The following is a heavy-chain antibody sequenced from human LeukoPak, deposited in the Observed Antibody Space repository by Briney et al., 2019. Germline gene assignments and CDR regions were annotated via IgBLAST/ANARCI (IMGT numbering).Heavy chain of an antibody. J-gene: IGHJ4*02. CDR1: GFTFSSYA. Sequence: AGGSLRLSCAASGFTFSSYAMSWVRQARGKGLEWVSFISGNGGITYYADSVKGRFTISRDNSKNTLYLQMNSLRGEDTAVYYCAKADSARGVTLKTTIDYWGQGTLVTVSS. D-gene: IGHD1-14*01. V-gene: IGHV3-23*01. CDR2: ISGNGGIT. CDR3: AKADSARGVTLKTTIDY.